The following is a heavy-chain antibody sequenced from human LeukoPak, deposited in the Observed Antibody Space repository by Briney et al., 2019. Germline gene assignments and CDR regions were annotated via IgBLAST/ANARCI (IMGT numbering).Heavy chain of an antibody. D-gene: IGHD6-13*01. CDR2: ISSSSSYI. V-gene: IGHV3-21*01. J-gene: IGHJ4*02. CDR1: GFTFSSYS. Sequence: GGSLRLSCAASGFTFSSYSMNWVRQPPGKGLEWFSSISSSSSYIYYADSVKGRFTISRDNAKNSLYLQMNSLRAEDTAVYYCARTIAAAGSVFDYWGQGTLVTVSS. CDR3: ARTIAAAGSVFDY.